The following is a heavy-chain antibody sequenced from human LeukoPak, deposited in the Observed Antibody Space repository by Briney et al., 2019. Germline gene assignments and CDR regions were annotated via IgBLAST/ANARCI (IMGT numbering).Heavy chain of an antibody. CDR2: ISSTSNYI. J-gene: IGHJ3*02. CDR3: TREGMGRRAFDI. CDR1: GFTFSTYS. D-gene: IGHD3-10*01. Sequence: GGSLRLSCPASGFTFSTYSMSWVRQAPGKGLEWVSSISSTSNYIYYADSVKGRFTISRDNAKNSLYLQMNSLRAEDTAMYFCTREGMGRRAFDIWGQGTMVTVPS. V-gene: IGHV3-21*01.